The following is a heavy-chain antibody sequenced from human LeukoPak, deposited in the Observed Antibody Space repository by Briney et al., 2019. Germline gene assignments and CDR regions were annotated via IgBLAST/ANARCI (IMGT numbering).Heavy chain of an antibody. J-gene: IGHJ4*02. D-gene: IGHD2-2*01. CDR3: AKGPLRGTAAAIDY. V-gene: IGHV3-30*18. CDR1: GFTFNNYG. Sequence: GESLRLSCAASGFTFNNYGMHWVRQAPGKGLEWVAVISYDGRNIHYPDSVEGRFTISRDISTDTLWLQMDSLRTEDTAVYYCAKGPLRGTAAAIDYWGQGTLVTVSS. CDR2: ISYDGRNI.